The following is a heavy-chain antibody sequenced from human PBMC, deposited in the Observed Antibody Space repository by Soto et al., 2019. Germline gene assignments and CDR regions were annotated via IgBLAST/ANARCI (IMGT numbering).Heavy chain of an antibody. J-gene: IGHJ4*02. CDR3: EKEGGLSRSYYISSSYYFGY. CDR2: ISYDGSNT. CDR1: GFTFSSYG. V-gene: IGHV3-30*18. D-gene: IGHD1-26*01. Sequence: QVQLVESGGGVVQPGRSLRLSCVASGFTFSSYGMHWVRQAPGKGLEWVAIISYDGSNTYYADSVKGRFTISRDNSKNTRYRQMNSLRAEDTTVYYCEKEGGLSRSYYISSSYYFGYWGQGTLVTVSS.